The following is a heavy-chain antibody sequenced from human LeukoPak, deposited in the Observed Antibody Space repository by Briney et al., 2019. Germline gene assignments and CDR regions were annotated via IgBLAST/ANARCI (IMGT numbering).Heavy chain of an antibody. Sequence: SQTLSLTCTVSGGSISSGGYSWSWIRHHPGKGLEWIGYIYYSVSTYYNPSLKSRVTISVDTSKNHFSLKLRFVTAADTAVYYCARVSVVRGFDYWGQGTLVTVS. CDR1: GGSISSGGYS. J-gene: IGHJ4*02. CDR3: ARVSVVRGFDY. CDR2: IYYSVST. D-gene: IGHD3-10*01. V-gene: IGHV4-31*03.